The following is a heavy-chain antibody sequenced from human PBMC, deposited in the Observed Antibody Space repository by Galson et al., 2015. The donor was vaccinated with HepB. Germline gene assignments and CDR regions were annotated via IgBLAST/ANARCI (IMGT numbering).Heavy chain of an antibody. CDR2: ISYDGSNK. V-gene: IGHV3-30*04. D-gene: IGHD6-13*01. J-gene: IGHJ6*04. CDR1: GFTFSSYA. CDR3: ARGIVKYSSSWLYYYYYYGMDV. Sequence: SLRLSCAASGFTFSSYAMHWVRQAPGKGLEWVAVISYDGSNKYYAGSVKGRFTISRDNSKNTLYLQMNSLRAEDTAVYYCARGIVKYSSSWLYYYYYYGMDVWGKGTTVTVSS.